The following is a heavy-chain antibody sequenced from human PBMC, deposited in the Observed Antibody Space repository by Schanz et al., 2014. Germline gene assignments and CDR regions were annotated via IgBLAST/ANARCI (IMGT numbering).Heavy chain of an antibody. J-gene: IGHJ3*02. V-gene: IGHV3-7*01. CDR3: AKSDAFDI. Sequence: DVQLLESGGGLVQPGGSLRLSCAASGFTFSGFWMTWVRQAPGKGLEWVANIKKDGSEKYYVDSVKGRFTISRDNAKNSLFLQMNSLRPEDTAVYYCAKSDAFDIWGQGTLVTVSS. CDR1: GFTFSGFW. CDR2: IKKDGSEK.